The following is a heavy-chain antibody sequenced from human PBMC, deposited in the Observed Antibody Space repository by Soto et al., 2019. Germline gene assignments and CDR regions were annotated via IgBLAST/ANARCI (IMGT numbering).Heavy chain of an antibody. V-gene: IGHV3-7*01. CDR3: ARDESTNRQNRFDP. D-gene: IGHD1-1*01. J-gene: IGHJ5*02. CDR2: IAQDGSYR. CDR1: GFTFSSYW. Sequence: MRLSCAASGFTFSSYWLGWVRQAPGKGLEWVANIAQDGSYRDYLDSVKGRFTISRDNAKNSLYLQMNSLRAEDTAVYYCARDESTNRQNRFDPWGQGTLVTVSS.